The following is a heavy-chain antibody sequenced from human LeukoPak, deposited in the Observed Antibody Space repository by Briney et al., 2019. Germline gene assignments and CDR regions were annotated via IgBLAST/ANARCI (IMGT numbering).Heavy chain of an antibody. D-gene: IGHD6-19*01. Sequence: GGSLRLSCAASGFTVSGNYMSWVRQAPGKGLEWVSVIYSGGSTYYADSVKGRFTISRDNSKNTLYLQMSSLRAEDTAVYYCARDVTSGWYRFDPWGQGTLVTVSS. CDR1: GFTVSGNY. CDR3: ARDVTSGWYRFDP. CDR2: IYSGGST. J-gene: IGHJ5*02. V-gene: IGHV3-66*02.